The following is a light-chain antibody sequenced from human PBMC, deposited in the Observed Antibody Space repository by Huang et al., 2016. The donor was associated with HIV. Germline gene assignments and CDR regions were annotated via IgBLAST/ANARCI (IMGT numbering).Light chain of an antibody. V-gene: IGKV3-15*01. CDR1: QSVSTN. Sequence: EIRMTQSPAPLSVSPGERATLSCRASQSVSTNLAWYLQTPGQAPRLLIYSASTRATDVPVRISGSGSGTEFTLTISNLQSEDFAVYFCQQYDHWPVTFGQGTKVEI. CDR3: QQYDHWPVT. CDR2: SAS. J-gene: IGKJ1*01.